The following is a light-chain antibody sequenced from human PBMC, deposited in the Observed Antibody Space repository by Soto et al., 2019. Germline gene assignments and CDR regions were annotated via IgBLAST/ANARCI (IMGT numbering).Light chain of an antibody. Sequence: DIQMTQSPSTLSASVGDRVTITCRASQSFNNWLAWYQQKPGEAPKLLIYDASNLEAGVPSRFRGSGSGTDFTFTISRLQPEDIATYYCQQYENLPTFGQGTRLEIK. CDR3: QQYENLPT. V-gene: IGKV1-33*01. CDR1: QSFNNW. CDR2: DAS. J-gene: IGKJ5*01.